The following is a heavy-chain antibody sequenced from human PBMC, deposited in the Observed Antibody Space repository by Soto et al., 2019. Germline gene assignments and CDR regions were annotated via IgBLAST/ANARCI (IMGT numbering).Heavy chain of an antibody. CDR1: GFSFSDSG. CDR2: ISSSSRTI. D-gene: IGHD3-3*01. CDR3: ARTRMEWALYFDN. Sequence: EVQLVESGGGLIQPGGSLRLSCEASGFSFSDSGMNWVRRAPGKRLEWISYISSSSRTIYYAASVEGRFTISRDNVRISVHLQMNSLRGEYTGVYYCARTRMEWALYFDNWGLGTLVTVSS. J-gene: IGHJ4*02. V-gene: IGHV3-48*01.